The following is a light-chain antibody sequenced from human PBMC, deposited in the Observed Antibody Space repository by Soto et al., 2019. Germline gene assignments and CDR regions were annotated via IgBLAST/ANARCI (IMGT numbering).Light chain of an antibody. Sequence: EIVLTQSPGTLSLSPGQRATLSCGASQRLSASDIAWYQQKPGQAPRLLIYGASTRATGIPARFSGSGSGTESTLTISSLQSEDFAVYYCQQYNNWPRTFGQGTKVDIK. CDR1: QRLSASD. CDR3: QQYNNWPRT. V-gene: IGKV3-15*01. CDR2: GAS. J-gene: IGKJ1*01.